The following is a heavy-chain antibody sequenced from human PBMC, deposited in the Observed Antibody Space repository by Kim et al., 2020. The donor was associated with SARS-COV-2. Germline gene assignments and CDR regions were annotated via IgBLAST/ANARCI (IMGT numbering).Heavy chain of an antibody. V-gene: IGHV4-34*01. J-gene: IGHJ6*02. D-gene: IGHD3-9*01. CDR2: INHSGST. CDR3: ARGPVRYFGYYGMDV. CDR1: GGSFSGYY. Sequence: SETLSLTCAVYGGSFSGYYWSWIRQPPGKGLEWIGEINHSGSTNYNPSLKSRVTISVDTSKNQFSLKLSSVTAADTAVYYCARGPVRYFGYYGMDVWGQG.